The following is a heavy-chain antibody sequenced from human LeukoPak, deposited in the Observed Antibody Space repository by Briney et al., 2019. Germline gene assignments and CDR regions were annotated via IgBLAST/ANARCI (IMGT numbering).Heavy chain of an antibody. V-gene: IGHV3-64D*09. Sequence: GGSLRLSCSASGFTFSSYAMHWVRQAPGKGLEYVSAISSSGGRTYYADSVRGRFTISRDNSKNTLYLQMSSLRAEDTAVYYCGKGRYSNSWYSSDYWGQGTLVTVSS. CDR2: ISSSGGRT. D-gene: IGHD6-13*01. CDR1: GFTFSSYA. J-gene: IGHJ4*02. CDR3: GKGRYSNSWYSSDY.